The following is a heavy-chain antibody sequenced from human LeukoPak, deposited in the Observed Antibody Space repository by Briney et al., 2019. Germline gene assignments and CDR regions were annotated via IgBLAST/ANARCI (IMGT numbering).Heavy chain of an antibody. Sequence: SETLSLTCAVYGGSFSGYYWSWIRQPPGKGLEWIGEINHSGSTNHNPSLNSRVTISVDTSKNQFSLKMSSVTAADTAVYYCARGSYYGSGSYAKWFDPWGQGTLVTVSS. CDR3: ARGSYYGSGSYAKWFDP. J-gene: IGHJ5*02. D-gene: IGHD3-10*01. CDR2: INHSGST. CDR1: GGSFSGYY. V-gene: IGHV4-34*01.